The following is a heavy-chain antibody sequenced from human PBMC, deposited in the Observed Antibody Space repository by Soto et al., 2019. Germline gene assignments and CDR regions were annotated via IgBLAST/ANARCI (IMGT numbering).Heavy chain of an antibody. CDR1: GDSVSSNSAA. CDR3: ARTTVAGTYSHFDY. CDR2: TYYRSKWYD. J-gene: IGHJ4*02. Sequence: SPTLSLPCAISGDSVSSNSAAWTWIRQSPSRGLEWLGRTYYRSKWYDDYAVSVKSRMTINPDTSKNQFSLQLNSVTPEDKAVYYCARTTVAGTYSHFDYWGQGTLVTVSS. V-gene: IGHV6-1*01. D-gene: IGHD6-19*01.